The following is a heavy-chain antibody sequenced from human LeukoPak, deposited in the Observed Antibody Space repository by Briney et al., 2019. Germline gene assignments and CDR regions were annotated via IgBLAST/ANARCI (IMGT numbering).Heavy chain of an antibody. Sequence: SVKVSCKASGGNFNTYSLSWIRQAPGQGLEWMGGFTTILRTPTYAQKFQDGVKLIADEVTGTVYMDLGGPRSEDTAIYYCARRLHARRDPYNPFDSWGQGTLVTVSA. V-gene: IGHV1-69*13. J-gene: IGHJ4*02. CDR1: GGNFNTYS. CDR2: FTTILRTP. CDR3: ARRLHARRDPYNPFDS. D-gene: IGHD5-24*01.